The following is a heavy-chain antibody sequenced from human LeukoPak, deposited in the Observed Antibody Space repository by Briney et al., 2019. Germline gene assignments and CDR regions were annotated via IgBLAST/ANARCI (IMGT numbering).Heavy chain of an antibody. J-gene: IGHJ6*04. CDR3: AELGITMIGGV. Sequence: GGSLRLSCAASGYTFNPYSMNWVRQAPGEGLEWVSSISSRSSYIYYADSVRGRFTISRDNAKNSLYVQMNSLRAEDTTVYYCAELGITMIGGVWGKGTTVTISS. CDR2: ISSRSSYI. CDR1: GYTFNPYS. D-gene: IGHD3-10*02. V-gene: IGHV3-21*01.